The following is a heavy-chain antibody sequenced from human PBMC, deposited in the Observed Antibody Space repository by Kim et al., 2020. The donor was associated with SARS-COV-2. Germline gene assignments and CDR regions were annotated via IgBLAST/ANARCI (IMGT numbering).Heavy chain of an antibody. Sequence: SVKVSCKASGGTFSSYAISWVRQAPGQGLEWMGGIIPIFGTANYAQKFQGRVTITADESTSTAYMALCSLRSEDTAVYYCAGDSSSSWPPPLFYWGQGTLVTVSS. J-gene: IGHJ4*02. CDR3: AGDSSSSWPPPLFY. CDR1: GGTFSSYA. CDR2: IIPIFGTA. V-gene: IGHV1-69*13. D-gene: IGHD6-13*01.